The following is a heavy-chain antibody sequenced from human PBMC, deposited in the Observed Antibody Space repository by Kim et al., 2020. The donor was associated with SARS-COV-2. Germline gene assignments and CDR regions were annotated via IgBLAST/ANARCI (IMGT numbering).Heavy chain of an antibody. J-gene: IGHJ6*02. Sequence: GESLKISCKGSGYSFTSYWISWVRQMPGKGLEWMGRIDPSDSYTNYSPSFQGHVTISADKSISTAYLQWSSLKASDTAMYYCARLRGTDYYGSGHIHYYYYYGMDVWGQGTTVTVSS. V-gene: IGHV5-10-1*01. CDR1: GYSFTSYW. D-gene: IGHD3-10*01. CDR3: ARLRGTDYYGSGHIHYYYYYGMDV. CDR2: IDPSDSYT.